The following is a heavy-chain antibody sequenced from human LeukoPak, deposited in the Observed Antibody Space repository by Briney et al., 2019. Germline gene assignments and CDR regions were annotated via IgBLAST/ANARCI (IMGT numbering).Heavy chain of an antibody. D-gene: IGHD1-1*01. Sequence: SETLSLTCTVSGDSISNYYWSWIRQPAGKGLEWIGRIYTSGSTNYNPSLKSRVTMSIDTSKNQFSLKLSSVTAADTAVYYCARVPLQLERPGWGDYYYMDVWGKGTTVTVSS. J-gene: IGHJ6*03. V-gene: IGHV4-4*07. CDR2: IYTSGST. CDR3: ARVPLQLERPGWGDYYYMDV. CDR1: GDSISNYY.